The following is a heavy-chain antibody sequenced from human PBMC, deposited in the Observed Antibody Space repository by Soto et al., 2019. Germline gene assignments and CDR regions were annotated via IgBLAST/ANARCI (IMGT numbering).Heavy chain of an antibody. CDR2: IILALGTP. CDR1: GDSFTNYA. Sequence: QVLLVQAGAEMKQTVSSVSVSCKASGDSFTNYAFTWVRQAPGHGPEWLGGIILALGTPHYSQRFQGRLTLTADESSSTVYMELGSLRLDDTAVYYCGRYCTNTKCRGGYYLDLWGQGPLLTVSS. D-gene: IGHD2-8*01. V-gene: IGHV1-69*01. CDR3: GRYCTNTKCRGGYYLDL. J-gene: IGHJ5*02.